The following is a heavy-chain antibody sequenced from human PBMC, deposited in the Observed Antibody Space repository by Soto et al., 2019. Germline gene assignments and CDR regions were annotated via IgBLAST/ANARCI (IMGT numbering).Heavy chain of an antibody. V-gene: IGHV1-3*01. CDR2: INAGNGNT. Sequence: ASVKVSCKASGYTFTSYAMHWVRQAPGQRLEWMGWINAGNGNTKYSQKFQGRVTITRDTSASTAYMELSSLRSEDTAVYYCARESYGSGSYYIYFQHWGQGTLVTVSS. CDR1: GYTFTSYA. D-gene: IGHD3-10*01. J-gene: IGHJ1*01. CDR3: ARESYGSGSYYIYFQH.